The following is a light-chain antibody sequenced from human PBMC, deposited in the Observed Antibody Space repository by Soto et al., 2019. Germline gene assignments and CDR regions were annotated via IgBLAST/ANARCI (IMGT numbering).Light chain of an antibody. J-gene: IGLJ2*01. Sequence: QSVLTQPASGSGSPGHAITISCTGTSSDVGGYNYVSWYQQHPGKVPKLMIYDVSNRPSGVSNRFSGSKSGNMASLTISGLQAEDEADYYCSSYTSSNTLVFGGGTKLTVL. V-gene: IGLV2-14*03. CDR3: SSYTSSNTLV. CDR2: DVS. CDR1: SSDVGGYNY.